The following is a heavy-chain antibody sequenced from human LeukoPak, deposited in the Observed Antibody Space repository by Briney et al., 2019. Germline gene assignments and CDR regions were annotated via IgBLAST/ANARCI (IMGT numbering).Heavy chain of an antibody. CDR2: ISYDGSNK. D-gene: IGHD4-17*01. CDR1: GFTFSSYG. J-gene: IGHJ5*02. V-gene: IGHV3-30*18. Sequence: PGGSLRLSCAASGFTFSSYGMHWVRQAPGKGLEWVAVISYDGSNKYYADSVKGRFTISRDNSKNTLYLQMNSLRAEDTAVYYCAKGSPHYGDPDNWFDPWGQGTLVTVSS. CDR3: AKGSPHYGDPDNWFDP.